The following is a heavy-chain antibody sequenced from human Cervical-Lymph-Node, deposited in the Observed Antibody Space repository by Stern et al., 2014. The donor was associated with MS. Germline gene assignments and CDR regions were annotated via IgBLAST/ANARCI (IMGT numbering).Heavy chain of an antibody. CDR3: ARSPSSSHFDY. J-gene: IGHJ4*02. V-gene: IGHV3-9*01. CDR2: ISGNSLSI. Sequence: EVQLLESGGGLVQPGRSLRLSCAASGFTFSDFAMHWVRQAPGKALELVSSISGNSLSIGYADSVKGRFTISRDNAKNSLYLQLDSLRVEDTAFYYCARSPSSSHFDYWGQGTLVTVSS. CDR1: GFTFSDFA. D-gene: IGHD2-2*01.